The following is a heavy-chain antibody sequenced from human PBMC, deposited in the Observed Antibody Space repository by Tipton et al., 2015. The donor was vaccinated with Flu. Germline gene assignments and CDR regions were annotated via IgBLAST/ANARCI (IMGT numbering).Heavy chain of an antibody. CDR1: GYTFTSYY. Sequence: QSGPEVKKPGASVKVSYKASGYTFTSYYMHWVRQATGQGLEWMGWMNPNSGNTGYAQKFQGRVTMTRNTSISTAYMELSSLRSEDTAVYYCARGRIAARGSNDYWGQGTLVTVSS. CDR3: ARGRIAARGSNDY. D-gene: IGHD6-6*01. CDR2: MNPNSGNT. V-gene: IGHV1-8*02. J-gene: IGHJ4*02.